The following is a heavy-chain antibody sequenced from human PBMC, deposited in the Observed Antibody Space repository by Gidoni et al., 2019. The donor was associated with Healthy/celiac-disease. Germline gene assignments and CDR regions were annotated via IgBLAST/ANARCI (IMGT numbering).Heavy chain of an antibody. J-gene: IGHJ5*02. CDR3: ARRWKGNVARGINWFDP. V-gene: IGHV4-34*01. D-gene: IGHD3-16*01. CDR1: GGSFGGYY. CDR2: INHSGST. Sequence: QVQLQQCGAGLLKPPETLSLTCAVNGGSFGGYYWSWIRQPPGKGLEWIGEINHSGSTNYNPSLKSRVTISVDTSKNQFSLKLSSVTAADTAVYYCARRWKGNVARGINWFDPWGQGTLVTVSS.